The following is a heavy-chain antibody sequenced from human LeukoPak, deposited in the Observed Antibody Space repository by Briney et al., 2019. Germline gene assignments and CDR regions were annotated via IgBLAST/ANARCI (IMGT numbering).Heavy chain of an antibody. Sequence: GGSLRLSCAASGFTVSSNYMSWVRQAPGKGLEWVSVIYSGGSTYYADSVKGRFTISRDNSKNTLYLQMNSLRAEDTAVYYCARGRSKDYYYMDVWRKGTTVTVSS. CDR2: IYSGGST. CDR1: GFTVSSNY. CDR3: ARGRSKDYYYMDV. V-gene: IGHV3-53*01. J-gene: IGHJ6*03.